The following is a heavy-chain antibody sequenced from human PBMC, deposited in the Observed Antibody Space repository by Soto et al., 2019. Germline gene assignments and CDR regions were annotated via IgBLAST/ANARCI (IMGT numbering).Heavy chain of an antibody. Sequence: SETLSLTCTVSGGSISSYYWSWIRQPPGKGLEWIGYIYYSGSTNYNPSLKSRVTISVDTSKNQFYLKLSSVTAADTAVYYCARQMYYYDSSGYSPFDYWGQGTLVTVSS. CDR1: GGSISSYY. CDR2: IYYSGST. J-gene: IGHJ4*02. D-gene: IGHD3-22*01. CDR3: ARQMYYYDSSGYSPFDY. V-gene: IGHV4-59*01.